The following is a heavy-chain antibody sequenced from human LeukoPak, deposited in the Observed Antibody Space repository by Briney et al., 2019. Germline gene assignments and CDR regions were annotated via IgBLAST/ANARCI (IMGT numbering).Heavy chain of an antibody. CDR3: ARVHLLSGFDFWSGSLTYFDN. D-gene: IGHD3-3*01. V-gene: IGHV4-59*01. CDR1: GGSISSFY. CDR2: IYYSGSA. J-gene: IGHJ4*02. Sequence: SETLSLTCTVSGGSISSFYWSWIRQPPGKGLEWIGYIYYSGSANYNPSLKSRVTISVDTSKNQFSLKLNSVTAADTAVYYCARVHLLSGFDFWSGSLTYFDNWGQGTLVTVSS.